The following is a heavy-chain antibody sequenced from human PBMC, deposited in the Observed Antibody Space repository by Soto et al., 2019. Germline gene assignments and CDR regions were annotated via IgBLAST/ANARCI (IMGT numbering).Heavy chain of an antibody. CDR3: AFLGLFGLY. CDR2: ISGSGYST. Sequence: GGSLRLSCAASGFTFSNFAMNWVRQAPGKGLEWVSGISGSGYSTYNADSVKGRFTISRDNPKNTLYLQMNSLRAEDTAVYHCAFLGLFGLYWGQGTLVTVSS. V-gene: IGHV3-23*01. D-gene: IGHD1-26*01. CDR1: GFTFSNFA. J-gene: IGHJ4*02.